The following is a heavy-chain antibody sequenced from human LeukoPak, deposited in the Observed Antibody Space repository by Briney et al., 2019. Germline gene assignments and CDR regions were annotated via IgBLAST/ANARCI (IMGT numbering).Heavy chain of an antibody. Sequence: SETLSLTCAVYGGSFSGYYWSWVRQPPGKGLEWIGEINHSGSTNYNPSLKSGVTISVDTSKNQFSLKLSSVTAADTAVYYCARGGIAVAGTDYWGQGTLVTVSS. J-gene: IGHJ4*02. CDR1: GGSFSGYY. D-gene: IGHD6-19*01. V-gene: IGHV4-34*01. CDR2: INHSGST. CDR3: ARGGIAVAGTDY.